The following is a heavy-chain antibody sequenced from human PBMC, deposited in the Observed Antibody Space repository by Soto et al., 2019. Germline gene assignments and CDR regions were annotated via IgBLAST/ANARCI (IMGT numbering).Heavy chain of an antibody. J-gene: IGHJ4*02. Sequence: PGGSLRLSCAGSGFTFSSYWMSWVRQTPDKGLEWVAKIKQDGSAKSYVDSVKGRFTISRDNARNSLSLQMDSLRAEDTAVYYCVRAPWEDPGYAYYIDYRGPGTLVTVSS. D-gene: IGHD5-12*01. CDR3: VRAPWEDPGYAYYIDY. CDR1: GFTFSSYW. V-gene: IGHV3-7*01. CDR2: IKQDGSAK.